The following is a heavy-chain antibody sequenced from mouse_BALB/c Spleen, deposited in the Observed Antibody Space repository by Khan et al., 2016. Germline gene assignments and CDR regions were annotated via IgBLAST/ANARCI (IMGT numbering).Heavy chain of an antibody. V-gene: IGHV2-6-5*01. CDR3: AKDNSPYYGSSYGSFDV. D-gene: IGHD1-1*01. Sequence: VQLKESGPGLVAPSQSLSITCTVSGFSLTDYGVSWIRQPPGKGLEWLGVIWGGGSTYYNSALKSRMSISKDNSKSQVFLKMNSLQTDDTAMYYCAKDNSPYYGSSYGSFDVWGAGTTVTVSS. CDR1: GFSLTDYG. CDR2: IWGGGST. J-gene: IGHJ1*01.